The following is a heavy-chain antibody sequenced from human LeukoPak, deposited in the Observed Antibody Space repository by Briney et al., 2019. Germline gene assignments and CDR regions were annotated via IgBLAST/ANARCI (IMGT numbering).Heavy chain of an antibody. CDR3: AREGLLCGGDCYRDAFDI. V-gene: IGHV4-59*01. J-gene: IGHJ3*02. CDR1: GGSISSYY. D-gene: IGHD2-21*02. Sequence: SETLSLTCTVSGGSISSYYWSWLRQPPGKGLEWIGYIYYSGSFNYNPSLKSRVTISVDTSKNQFSLKLNFVTAADTAVYYCAREGLLCGGDCYRDAFDIWGQGTMVTVSS. CDR2: IYYSGSF.